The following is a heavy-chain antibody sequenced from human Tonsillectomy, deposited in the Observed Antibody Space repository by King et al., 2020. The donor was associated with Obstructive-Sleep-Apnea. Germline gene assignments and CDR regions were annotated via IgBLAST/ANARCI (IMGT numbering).Heavy chain of an antibody. J-gene: IGHJ4*02. CDR2: IWYDGRNK. CDR3: AEDRYSTSPGLGF. V-gene: IGHV3-33*03. D-gene: IGHD2-2*01. Sequence: VQLVESGGGVVQPGRSLRLSCAASGFTFSSYGMHWVRQAPGKGLEWVAVIWYDGRNKYYAESVKGRFTISKDISKNTLYLEMNSLRAEDTAVYYCAEDRYSTSPGLGFWGQGTLVTVSS. CDR1: GFTFSSYG.